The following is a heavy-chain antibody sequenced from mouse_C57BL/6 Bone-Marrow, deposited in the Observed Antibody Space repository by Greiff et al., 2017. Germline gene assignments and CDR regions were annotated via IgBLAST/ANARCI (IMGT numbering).Heavy chain of an antibody. D-gene: IGHD3-2*02. J-gene: IGHJ2*01. CDR1: GYTFTSYG. V-gene: IGHV1-81*01. CDR3: AGGQLRPYYFDY. CDR2: IYPRSGNT. Sequence: VQLQQSGAELARPGASVKLSCKASGYTFTSYGISWVKQRTGQGLEWIGEIYPRSGNTYYNEKFKGKATLTADKSSSTAYMELRSLTSEDSAVYVCAGGQLRPYYFDYWGQGTTLTVSS.